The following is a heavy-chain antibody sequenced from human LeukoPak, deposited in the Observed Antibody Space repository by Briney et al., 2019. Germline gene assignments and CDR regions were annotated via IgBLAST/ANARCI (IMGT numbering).Heavy chain of an antibody. CDR3: VKDPSGNYFYFDY. Sequence: GSLRLSCSASGFTFSSFAMFWVRQAPGKGLEYVSGISSDGRRTNYADSVKARFTISRDNSKVTLYLQMTSLRPEDTAICYCVKDPSGNYFYFDYWGQGTLVTVSS. CDR2: ISSDGRRT. V-gene: IGHV3-64D*09. J-gene: IGHJ4*02. D-gene: IGHD1-26*01. CDR1: GFTFSSFA.